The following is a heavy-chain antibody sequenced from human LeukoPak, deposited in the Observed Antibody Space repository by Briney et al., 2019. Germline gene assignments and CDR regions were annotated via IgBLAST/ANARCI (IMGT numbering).Heavy chain of an antibody. J-gene: IGHJ4*02. CDR2: LKSDGSDT. CDR1: GFTFSSYW. D-gene: IGHD1-26*01. CDR3: ATLGARAF. Sequence: PGGSLRLSCAASGFTFSSYWMHWVRQAPGKGLVWVSRLKSDGSDTRYADSVKGRFTISGDNAQNTLYLQMNSLRADDTAVYYCATLGARAFWGQGTLVTVSS. V-gene: IGHV3-74*01.